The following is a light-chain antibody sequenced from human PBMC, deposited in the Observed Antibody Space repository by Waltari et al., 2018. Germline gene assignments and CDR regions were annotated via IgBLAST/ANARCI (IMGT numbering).Light chain of an antibody. CDR3: CSYVRDITWV. Sequence: QSALTQPASVSGSPGQSITIPCTGTSSNVGSYTLVSWYQPHPGKAPKLMISEGTQRPSGVSDRFSGSKSGDTASLTISGLQAEDEADYYCCSYVRDITWVFGGGTKLTVL. V-gene: IGLV2-23*01. CDR2: EGT. CDR1: SSNVGSYTL. J-gene: IGLJ3*02.